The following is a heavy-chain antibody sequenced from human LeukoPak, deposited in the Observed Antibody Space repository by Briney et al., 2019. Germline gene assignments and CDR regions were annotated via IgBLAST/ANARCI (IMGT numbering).Heavy chain of an antibody. D-gene: IGHD5-24*01. CDR1: GGSISSGDYY. V-gene: IGHV4-30-4*01. J-gene: IGHJ4*02. Sequence: PSQTLSLTCTVSGGSISSGDYYWSWIRQPPGKGLEWIGYIYYSGSTYYNPSLKSRVTISVDTSKNQFSLKLSSVTAADTAVYYCAREGIGLQLLDYWGQGTLVTVSS. CDR3: AREGIGLQLLDY. CDR2: IYYSGST.